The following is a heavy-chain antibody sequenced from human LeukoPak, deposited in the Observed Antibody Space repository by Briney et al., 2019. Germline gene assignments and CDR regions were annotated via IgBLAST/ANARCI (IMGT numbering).Heavy chain of an antibody. Sequence: GGSLRLSCTASGFTFSSYWMHWVRQAPGKGLVWVSRINFDGSSTNYADSVKGRFTISRDNAKDTLYLQINSLRAEDTAVYYCARGITGMYSYDPWGQGPLVTVSS. J-gene: IGHJ5*02. V-gene: IGHV3-74*01. CDR3: ARGITGMYSYDP. CDR1: GFTFSSYW. D-gene: IGHD3-10*01. CDR2: INFDGSST.